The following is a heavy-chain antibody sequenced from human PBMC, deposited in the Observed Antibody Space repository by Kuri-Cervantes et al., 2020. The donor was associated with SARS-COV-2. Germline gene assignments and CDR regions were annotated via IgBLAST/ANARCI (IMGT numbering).Heavy chain of an antibody. V-gene: IGHV3-73*01. J-gene: IGHJ4*02. CDR3: TRLVDYGDYLGY. Sequence: ETLSLTCAVYGCTFSGYAMHWVRQASGKGLEWVGRIRRKANSYATAYAASVKGRFTISRDDSKNTAYLQMNSLKTEDTAVYYCTRLVDYGDYLGYWGQGTLVTVSS. CDR2: IRRKANSYAT. CDR1: GCTFSGYA. D-gene: IGHD4-17*01.